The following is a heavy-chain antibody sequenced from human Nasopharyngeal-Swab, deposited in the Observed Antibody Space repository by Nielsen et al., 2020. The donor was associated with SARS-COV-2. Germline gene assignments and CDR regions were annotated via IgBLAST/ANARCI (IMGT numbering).Heavy chain of an antibody. CDR2: INPNSGGT. D-gene: IGHD6-6*01. Sequence: SVKVSCKASGYTFTGYYMHWVRQAPGQGLEWMGRINPNSGGTNYAQKFQGRVTMTRDTSISTAYMELSRLRSDDTAVYYCARGWKFYPSSGDALDIWGQGTMVTVSS. V-gene: IGHV1-2*06. J-gene: IGHJ3*02. CDR1: GYTFTGYY. CDR3: ARGWKFYPSSGDALDI.